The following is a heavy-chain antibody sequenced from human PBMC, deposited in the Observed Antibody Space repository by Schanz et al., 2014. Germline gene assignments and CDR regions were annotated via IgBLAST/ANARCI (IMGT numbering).Heavy chain of an antibody. Sequence: QVQLVQSGAEVKKPGSSVKVSCKASGGTFSSYTISWMRQAPGQGLEWMGKIIPVLNIATYAQRFQGRVTMTRDTSTSTAYMELRSLRSDDTAVYYCARDGRPPFYGSGEHYYWGQGTLVTVSS. D-gene: IGHD3-10*01. CDR3: ARDGRPPFYGSGEHYY. V-gene: IGHV1-69*08. CDR2: IIPVLNIA. CDR1: GGTFSSYT. J-gene: IGHJ4*02.